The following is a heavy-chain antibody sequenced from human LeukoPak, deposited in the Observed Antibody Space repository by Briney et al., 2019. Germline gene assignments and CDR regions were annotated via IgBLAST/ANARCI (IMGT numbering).Heavy chain of an antibody. CDR1: GGSISSSNFY. Sequence: PSETLSLTCTVSGGSISSSNFYWSWIRQPAGKGLEWIGRIYSSGTTTYSPSLKSRVTISVDTSNNQFSLKLNSVTAADTAIYFCARWAGTTGWFDPWGQGTLVTVSS. J-gene: IGHJ5*02. D-gene: IGHD1-7*01. V-gene: IGHV4-61*02. CDR2: IYSSGTT. CDR3: ARWAGTTGWFDP.